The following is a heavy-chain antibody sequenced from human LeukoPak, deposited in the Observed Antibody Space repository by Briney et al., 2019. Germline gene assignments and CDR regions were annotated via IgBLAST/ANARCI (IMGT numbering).Heavy chain of an antibody. V-gene: IGHV1-2*02. CDR2: INPNSGGT. D-gene: IGHD1-26*01. Sequence: ASAKVSCKASGYTFTGYYMHWVRQAPGQGLEWMGWINPNSGGTNYAQKFQGRVTMTRDTSISTAYMELSRLRSDDTAVYYCAGTSGSYRAFDIWGQGTMVTVSS. CDR1: GYTFTGYY. J-gene: IGHJ3*02. CDR3: AGTSGSYRAFDI.